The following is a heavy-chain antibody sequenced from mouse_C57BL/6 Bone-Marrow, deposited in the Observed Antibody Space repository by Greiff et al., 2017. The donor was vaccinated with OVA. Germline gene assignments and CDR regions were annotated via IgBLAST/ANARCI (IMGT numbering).Heavy chain of an antibody. J-gene: IGHJ2*01. CDR3: ASGGYSDFDY. CDR1: GYAFTNYL. V-gene: IGHV1-54*01. D-gene: IGHD2-12*01. CDR2: INPGSGGT. Sequence: VQLQQSGAELVRPGPSVKVSCKASGYAFTNYLIEWVKQRPGQGLEWIGVINPGSGGTNYNEKFKGKATLTADKSSSTAYMQLSSLTSEDSAVYFCASGGYSDFDYWGQGTTLTVSS.